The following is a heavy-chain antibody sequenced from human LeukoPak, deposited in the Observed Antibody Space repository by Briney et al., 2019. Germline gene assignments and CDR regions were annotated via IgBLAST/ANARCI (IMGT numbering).Heavy chain of an antibody. J-gene: IGHJ2*01. CDR2: IEKDGSKK. Sequence: GGSLRLSCAASRFTFSSYWMSWVRQAPGRGLEWVANIEKDGSKKNYVDSVKGRFTISRDNAKNSLYLQMNSLRAEDTALYYCAKGSSGWYRPYWYFDLWGRGTLVTVSS. D-gene: IGHD6-19*01. CDR3: AKGSSGWYRPYWYFDL. CDR1: RFTFSSYW. V-gene: IGHV3-7*03.